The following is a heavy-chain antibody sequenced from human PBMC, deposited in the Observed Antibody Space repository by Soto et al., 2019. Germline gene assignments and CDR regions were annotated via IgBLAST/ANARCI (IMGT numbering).Heavy chain of an antibody. CDR2: ISGSGGST. CDR3: AKDTRRDGYNYEFVPFFDY. D-gene: IGHD5-12*01. V-gene: IGHV3-23*01. J-gene: IGHJ4*02. CDR1: GFTFSRYA. Sequence: PGGSLRLSCEASGFTFSRYAMSWVRQAPGKGLEWVSAISGSGGSTYYAASVKGRFTISRDNSKNTLCLQMNSLRAEDTAVYYCAKDTRRDGYNYEFVPFFDYWGQGTLVTVSS.